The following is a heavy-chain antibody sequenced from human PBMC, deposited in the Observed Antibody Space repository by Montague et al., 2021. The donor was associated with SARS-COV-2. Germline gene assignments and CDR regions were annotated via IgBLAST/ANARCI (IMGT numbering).Heavy chain of an antibody. CDR1: GFTFSSYS. J-gene: IGHJ4*02. CDR3: AREGPYYYDSSGYYPFDY. Sequence: SRRLSWAASGFTFSSYSMNWVRQAPGKGLEWVSSISSSSSYIYYADSVKGRFTISRDNAKNSLYLQMNSLRAEDTAVYYCAREGPYYYDSSGYYPFDYWGQGTLVTVSS. D-gene: IGHD3-22*01. CDR2: ISSSSSYI. V-gene: IGHV3-21*01.